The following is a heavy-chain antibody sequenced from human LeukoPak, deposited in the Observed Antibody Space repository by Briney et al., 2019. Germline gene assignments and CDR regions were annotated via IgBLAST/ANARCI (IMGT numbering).Heavy chain of an antibody. CDR1: GYTFTSYD. J-gene: IGHJ6*03. Sequence: ASVKVSCKASGYTFTSYDINWVRQATGQGLEWMGWMNPNSGNTGYAQKFQGRVTITADKSTSTAYMELSSLRSEDTAVYYCGRGARPPHYYYYMDVWGKGITVTVSS. D-gene: IGHD5-12*01. CDR2: MNPNSGNT. CDR3: GRGARPPHYYYYMDV. V-gene: IGHV1-8*01.